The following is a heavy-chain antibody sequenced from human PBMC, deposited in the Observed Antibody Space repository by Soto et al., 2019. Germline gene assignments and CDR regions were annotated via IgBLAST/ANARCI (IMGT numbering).Heavy chain of an antibody. J-gene: IGHJ4*02. CDR3: ASLSLERSSIAVAGYYFDY. V-gene: IGHV1-69*01. D-gene: IGHD6-19*01. CDR2: IIPIFGTA. Sequence: QVQLVQSGAEVKKPGSSVKVSCKASGGTFSSYAISWVRQAPGQGLEWMGGIIPIFGTANYAQKFQGRVTITADESTSTAYMELSSLRSEDTAVYYCASLSLERSSIAVAGYYFDYWGQGTLVTVSS. CDR1: GGTFSSYA.